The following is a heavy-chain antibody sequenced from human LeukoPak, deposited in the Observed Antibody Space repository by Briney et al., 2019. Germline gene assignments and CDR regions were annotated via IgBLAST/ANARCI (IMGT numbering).Heavy chain of an antibody. Sequence: PSETLSLTCTVSGGSIKNYYWTWIRQPPGKGLEWIGYIYYSGSTNYNPSLKSRVTISVDTSKNQFSLKLGSVTAADTAVYYCARYSNPGVLHYWGQGTLVTVSS. J-gene: IGHJ4*02. CDR3: ARYSNPGVLHY. D-gene: IGHD4-11*01. V-gene: IGHV4-59*01. CDR2: IYYSGST. CDR1: GGSIKNYY.